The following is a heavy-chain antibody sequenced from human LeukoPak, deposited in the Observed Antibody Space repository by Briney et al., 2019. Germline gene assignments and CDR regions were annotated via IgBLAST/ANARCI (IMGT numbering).Heavy chain of an antibody. J-gene: IGHJ6*03. V-gene: IGHV3-30*02. CDR3: ARIRTAMVTRYYHYYMDV. CDR1: GFTFSSYG. Sequence: GGSLRLSCAASGFTFSSYGMHWVRQAPGKGLEWVAFIRFDGSNQYYADSVKGRFTISRDNSKNTLYLQMNSLRAEDTAVYYCARIRTAMVTRYYHYYMDVWGKGTTVTVSS. D-gene: IGHD5-18*01. CDR2: IRFDGSNQ.